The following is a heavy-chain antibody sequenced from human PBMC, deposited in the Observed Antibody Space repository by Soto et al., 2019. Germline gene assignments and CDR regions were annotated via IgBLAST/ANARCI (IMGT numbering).Heavy chain of an antibody. Sequence: GESLKISCKGSGYSFTNYWIGWVRQMPGKGLEWMGIIYPGDSNTRYSPSFQGQVTISADKSISTAYLQWSSLKASDTAMYYCARKLYYYDSSGYYPSALNYGMDVWGQGTTVTVPS. J-gene: IGHJ6*02. CDR3: ARKLYYYDSSGYYPSALNYGMDV. CDR1: GYSFTNYW. CDR2: IYPGDSNT. V-gene: IGHV5-51*01. D-gene: IGHD3-22*01.